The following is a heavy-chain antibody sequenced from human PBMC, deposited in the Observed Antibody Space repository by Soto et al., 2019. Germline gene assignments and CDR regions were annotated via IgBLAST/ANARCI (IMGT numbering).Heavy chain of an antibody. J-gene: IGHJ6*02. Sequence: SETLSLTCAVSGYSISSSNWWGWIRQPPGKGLEWIGYIYYSGTTYYNPSLKSRVTISVDKSKNQFSLKLSSVTAADTAVYYCAREGRDTAMGRDYYYGMDVWGQGTTVTVSS. V-gene: IGHV4-28*03. CDR1: GYSISSSNW. D-gene: IGHD5-18*01. CDR2: IYYSGTT. CDR3: AREGRDTAMGRDYYYGMDV.